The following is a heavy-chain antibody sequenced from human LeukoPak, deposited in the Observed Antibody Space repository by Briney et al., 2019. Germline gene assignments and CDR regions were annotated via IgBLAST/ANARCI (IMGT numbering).Heavy chain of an antibody. V-gene: IGHV3-30*18. CDR3: AKSHGRYCSGGSCYSY. CDR1: GFTFSTYD. CDR2: ISYDGSNK. Sequence: GGSLRLSCAASGFTFSTYDMHWVRQAPGKGLEWVAVISYDGSNKYYADSVKGRFTISRDNSKNTLYLQLNSLRAEDTAVYYCAKSHGRYCSGGSCYSYWGQGTLVTVSS. D-gene: IGHD2-15*01. J-gene: IGHJ4*02.